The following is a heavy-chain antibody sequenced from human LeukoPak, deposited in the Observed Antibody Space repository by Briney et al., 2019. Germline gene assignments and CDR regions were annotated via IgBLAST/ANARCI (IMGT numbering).Heavy chain of an antibody. Sequence: GGSLRLSCAASGFTFSNYAMHWVRQAPGKGLEWLAVISYDGSNKHYADSVKGRFTISRDNSKNTLYLQMKSLRAEDTAVYYCARDPFVLWFGELSTWGQGTLVTVSS. D-gene: IGHD3-10*01. CDR2: ISYDGSNK. CDR1: GFTFSNYA. CDR3: ARDPFVLWFGELST. V-gene: IGHV3-30-3*01. J-gene: IGHJ5*02.